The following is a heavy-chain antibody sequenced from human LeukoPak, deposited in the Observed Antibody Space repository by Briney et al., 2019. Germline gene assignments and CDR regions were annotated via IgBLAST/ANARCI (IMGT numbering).Heavy chain of an antibody. J-gene: IGHJ3*02. CDR1: GGSISSYY. CDR2: IYYSGST. V-gene: IGHV4-59*01. CDR3: ARDGSVLGIDAFDI. Sequence: SGTLSLTCTVSGGSISSYYWSWIRQPPGKGLEWIGYIYYSGSTNYNPSLKSRVTISVDTSKNQFSLKLSSVTAADTAVYYCARDGSVLGIDAFDIWGQGTMVTVSS. D-gene: IGHD7-27*01.